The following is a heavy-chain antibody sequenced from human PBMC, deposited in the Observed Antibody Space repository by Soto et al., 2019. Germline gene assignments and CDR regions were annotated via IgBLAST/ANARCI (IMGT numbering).Heavy chain of an antibody. CDR1: GGSIRRYY. CDR2: MYNTGST. J-gene: IGHJ6*02. Sequence: SETQSLTCTVAGGSIRRYYWSWIRQPPGKGLEWIGYMYNTGSTVYNPPFKSRVTISVDTSKNQFSLKLNSVTAADTAVYYCARDLWGYCGTDCYPLDVWGQGTMVTVSS. D-gene: IGHD2-21*02. CDR3: ARDLWGYCGTDCYPLDV. V-gene: IGHV4-59*01.